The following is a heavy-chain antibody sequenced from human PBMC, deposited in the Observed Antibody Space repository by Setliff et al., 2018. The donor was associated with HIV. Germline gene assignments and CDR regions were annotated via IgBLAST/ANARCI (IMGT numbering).Heavy chain of an antibody. J-gene: IGHJ4*02. V-gene: IGHV4-30-4*08. Sequence: KPSETLSLTCTVSGGSISSDDYYWNWIRQPPGKVLKWIGYITYSGSAYYNPSLKSRVTISVDTSKNQFSLKLSSVTAADSAVYYCARGDYKYCSGGSCYSAPFDYWGQGTLVTVSS. CDR1: GGSISSDDYY. D-gene: IGHD2-15*01. CDR3: ARGDYKYCSGGSCYSAPFDY. CDR2: ITYSGSA.